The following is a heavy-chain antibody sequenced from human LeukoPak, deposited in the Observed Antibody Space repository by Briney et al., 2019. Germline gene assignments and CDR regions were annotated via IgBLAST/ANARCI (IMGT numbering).Heavy chain of an antibody. Sequence: GGFLRLSCAGSGFTFSNYWMTWVRQAPGKGLEWVANINHDGSEKYYVDSVKGRFTISRDNAKHSLYLHIDSLRADDTAVYYCARPYYDFWSGPPPYWGQGTLVTVSS. CDR2: INHDGSEK. CDR3: ARPYYDFWSGPPPY. V-gene: IGHV3-7*01. CDR1: GFTFSNYW. J-gene: IGHJ4*02. D-gene: IGHD3-3*01.